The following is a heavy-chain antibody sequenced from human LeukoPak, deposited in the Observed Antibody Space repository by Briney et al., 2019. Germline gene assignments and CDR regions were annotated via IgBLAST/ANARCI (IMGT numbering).Heavy chain of an antibody. J-gene: IGHJ4*02. CDR3: ARRGVTGEYFDY. D-gene: IGHD7-27*01. CDR2: FCYYGST. Sequence: SVTLSLTCSVSRGSISSRSYYWGWIRQPPGKGLECIGSFCYYGSTYSNPSLKSRVTISVDTSKNQFSLKLSSVTAADTAVYYCARRGVTGEYFDYWGPGTLVNVSS. CDR1: RGSISSRSYY. V-gene: IGHV4-39*01.